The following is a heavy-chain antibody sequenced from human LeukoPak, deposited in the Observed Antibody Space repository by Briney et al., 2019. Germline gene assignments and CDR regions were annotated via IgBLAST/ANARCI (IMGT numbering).Heavy chain of an antibody. D-gene: IGHD3-9*01. Sequence: QSSETLSLTCTVSGGSISNYYWSWIRQSPVKGLEWIGFIYYSGSTNYNPSLKSRVTISVDTSRNQFSLKLSSVTAADTAVYYCARARRSAWYYDILTGYYIDSVFAFDIWGQGTMVTVSS. CDR1: GGSISNYY. J-gene: IGHJ3*02. V-gene: IGHV4-59*01. CDR3: ARARRSAWYYDILTGYYIDSVFAFDI. CDR2: IYYSGST.